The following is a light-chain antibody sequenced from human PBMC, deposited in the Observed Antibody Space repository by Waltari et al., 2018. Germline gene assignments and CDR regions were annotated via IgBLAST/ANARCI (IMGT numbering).Light chain of an antibody. J-gene: IGKJ1*01. V-gene: IGKV1-39*01. CDR3: QQSETTPWT. CDR1: QGGASSY. Sequence: DFQMTQSPSSLSASVGDRVTITCRASQGGASSYLHWYQQKPGKAPKVLIYATSNLKSGVPPRFSGSGSGTDFTLTINSLQPEDFATYYCQQSETTPWTFGQGTKVEI. CDR2: ATS.